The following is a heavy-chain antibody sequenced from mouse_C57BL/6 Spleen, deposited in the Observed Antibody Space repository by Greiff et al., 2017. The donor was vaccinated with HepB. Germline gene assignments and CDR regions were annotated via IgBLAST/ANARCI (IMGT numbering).Heavy chain of an antibody. CDR1: GFTFSDYG. CDR3: ARKGYGNYYFDY. Sequence: EVKLMESGGGLVKPGGSLKLSCAASGFTFSDYGMHWVRQAPEKGLEWVAYISSGSSTIYYADTVKGRFTISRDNAKNTLFLQMTSLRSEDTAMWYCARKGYGNYYFDYWGQGTTLTVSS. V-gene: IGHV5-17*01. J-gene: IGHJ2*01. D-gene: IGHD2-10*02. CDR2: ISSGSSTI.